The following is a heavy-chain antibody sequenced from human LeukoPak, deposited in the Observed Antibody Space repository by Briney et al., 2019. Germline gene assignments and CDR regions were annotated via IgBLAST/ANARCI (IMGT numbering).Heavy chain of an antibody. V-gene: IGHV1-69*05. CDR3: ASTGYSSGWYPFDY. Sequence: ASVKVSCKASGGTFSSYAISWVRQAPGQGLEWMGGIIPIFGTANYAQKFQGRVTITTDESTSTAYMELSSLRSEDTALYYCASTGYSSGWYPFDYWGQGTLVTVSS. CDR1: GGTFSSYA. CDR2: IIPIFGTA. D-gene: IGHD6-19*01. J-gene: IGHJ4*02.